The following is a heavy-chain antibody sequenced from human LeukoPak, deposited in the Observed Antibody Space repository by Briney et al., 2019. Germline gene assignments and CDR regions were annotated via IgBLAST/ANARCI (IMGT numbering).Heavy chain of an antibody. D-gene: IGHD1-1*01. CDR1: GFTFGTYD. V-gene: IGHV3-23*01. CDR2: ISRGGAYT. CDR3: SKKGQADNDGKPD. Sequence: GGSLRLSCAASGFTFGTYDMYWIRQAPGKGLECVSSISRGGAYTYYADSVKGRFTISRDDSRNTLYPQMNSLRAEDTAVYYCSKKGQADNDGKPDWGQGTLVTVSS. J-gene: IGHJ4*02.